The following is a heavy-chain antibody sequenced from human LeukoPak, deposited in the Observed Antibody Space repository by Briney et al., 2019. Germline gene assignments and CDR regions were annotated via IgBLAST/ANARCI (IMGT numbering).Heavy chain of an antibody. Sequence: SETLSLTCTVSGGSLSSHYWNWVRQPPGKGLEWIAFIYYSGSSSYSPSLKSRVTISVDTSKNQFSLKLSSVTAADTAVYYCAITDYGDSLSYWYFDLWGRGTLVTVSS. J-gene: IGHJ2*01. CDR2: IYYSGSS. D-gene: IGHD4-17*01. CDR3: AITDYGDSLSYWYFDL. CDR1: GGSLSSHY. V-gene: IGHV4-59*11.